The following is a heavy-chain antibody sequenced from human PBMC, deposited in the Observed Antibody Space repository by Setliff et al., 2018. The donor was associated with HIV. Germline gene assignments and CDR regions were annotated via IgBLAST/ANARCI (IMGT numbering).Heavy chain of an antibody. CDR2: ILTTGDLI. J-gene: IGHJ3*02. CDR1: GFTFSVHS. V-gene: IGHV3-48*01. D-gene: IGHD1-26*01. CDR3: ARNTDVDSVYRPFHI. Sequence: PGGSLRLSCAGSGFTFSVHSMIWVRQAPGKGLEWLSYILTTGDLIYYADSVKGRFTVSRDNAKNSLYLQMNSLRAEDTAVYYCARNTDVDSVYRPFHIWDQGTMVTVSS.